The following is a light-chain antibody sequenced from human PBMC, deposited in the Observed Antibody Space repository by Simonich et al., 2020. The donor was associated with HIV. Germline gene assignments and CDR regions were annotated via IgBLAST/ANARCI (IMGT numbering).Light chain of an antibody. CDR1: QSVSSSY. J-gene: IGKJ2*01. V-gene: IGKV3D-20*02. CDR3: QQRINWPPGYT. CDR2: DAS. Sequence: EIVLTQSPGTLSLSPGERAPLSCRASQSVSSSYLAWYQQKPGQAPRLLIYDASNRATGIPARFSGSGSGTDFTLTISSLEPEDFAVYYCQQRINWPPGYTFGQGTKLEIK.